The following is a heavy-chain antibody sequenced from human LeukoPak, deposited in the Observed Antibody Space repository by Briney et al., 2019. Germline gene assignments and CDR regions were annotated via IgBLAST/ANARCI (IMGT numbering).Heavy chain of an antibody. CDR3: AKYNYDFWSGYPHYFDY. Sequence: GGSLRLSCAASGFTFSSYAMSWVRQAPGKGLEWVSAISGSGGTTYYADSVKGRFTISRDNSKNTLYLQVNSLRAEDTAVYYCAKYNYDFWSGYPHYFDYWGQGTLVTLSS. D-gene: IGHD3-3*01. J-gene: IGHJ4*02. CDR1: GFTFSSYA. CDR2: ISGSGGTT. V-gene: IGHV3-23*01.